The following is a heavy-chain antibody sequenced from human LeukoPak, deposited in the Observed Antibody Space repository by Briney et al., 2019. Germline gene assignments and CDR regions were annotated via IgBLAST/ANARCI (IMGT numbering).Heavy chain of an antibody. CDR3: AKDRPVATTRASYFDY. D-gene: IGHD5-12*01. Sequence: PGGSLRLSCAASGFTFSSYGMHWVRQAPGKGLEWVAVISYDGSNKYYADSVKGRFTISRDNSKNTLYLQMNSLRAEDTAVYYCAKDRPVATTRASYFDYWGQGTLVTVSS. CDR1: GFTFSSYG. J-gene: IGHJ4*02. V-gene: IGHV3-30*18. CDR2: ISYDGSNK.